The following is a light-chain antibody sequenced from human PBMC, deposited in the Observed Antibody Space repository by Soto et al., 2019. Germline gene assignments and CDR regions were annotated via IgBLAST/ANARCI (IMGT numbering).Light chain of an antibody. CDR3: SSYTGSSTYV. CDR2: DVS. J-gene: IGLJ1*01. CDR1: SSDVGGYNY. V-gene: IGLV2-14*03. Sequence: SVLPQAASGSGSPGQSITISCTGTSSDVGGYNYVSWYQQHPGKAPKLMIYDVSNRPSGVSNRFSGSKSGNTASLTISGLQTEDESDYYCSSYTGSSTYVFGTGTRSPS.